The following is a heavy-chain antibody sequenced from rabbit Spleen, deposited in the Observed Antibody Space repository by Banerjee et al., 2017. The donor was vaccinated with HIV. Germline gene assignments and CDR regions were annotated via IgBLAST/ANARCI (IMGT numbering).Heavy chain of an antibody. CDR1: GIDFSSYYW. CDR3: ARDSRSSFSSYGMDL. J-gene: IGHJ6*01. CDR2: IYSGSGFT. D-gene: IGHD8-1*01. Sequence: QQQLEESGGGLVKPGGTLTLTCKASGIDFSSYYWICWVRQAPGKGLEWIACIYSGSGFTYFASWAKGRFTCSKTSSTTATLQMTRLTVADTATYFCARDSRSSFSSYGMDLWGPGTLVTVS. V-gene: IGHV1S45*01.